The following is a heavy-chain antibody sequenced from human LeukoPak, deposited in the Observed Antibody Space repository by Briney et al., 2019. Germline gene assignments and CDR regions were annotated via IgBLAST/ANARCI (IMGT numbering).Heavy chain of an antibody. CDR2: IIPIFGTA. CDR1: GGTFSSHA. Sequence: SVKVSCKASGGTFSSHAISWVRQAPGQGLEWMGGIIPIFGTANYAQKFQGRVTITTDESTSTAYMELSSLRSEDTAVYYCARAREYCSSTSCYSGTYNWFDPWGQGTLVTVSS. D-gene: IGHD2-2*01. V-gene: IGHV1-69*05. CDR3: ARAREYCSSTSCYSGTYNWFDP. J-gene: IGHJ5*02.